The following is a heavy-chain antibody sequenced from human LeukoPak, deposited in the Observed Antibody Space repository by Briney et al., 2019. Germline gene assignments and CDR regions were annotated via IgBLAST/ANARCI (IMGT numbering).Heavy chain of an antibody. V-gene: IGHV1-69*13. Sequence: ASVKVSCKASGYTFTSYYMHWVRQAPGQGLEWMGGIIPIFGTANYAQKFQGRVTITADESTSTAYMELSSLRSEDTAVYYCARDRGGSGSFYFDYWGQGTLVTVSS. J-gene: IGHJ4*02. CDR3: ARDRGGSGSFYFDY. CDR1: GYTFTSYY. CDR2: IIPIFGTA. D-gene: IGHD3-10*01.